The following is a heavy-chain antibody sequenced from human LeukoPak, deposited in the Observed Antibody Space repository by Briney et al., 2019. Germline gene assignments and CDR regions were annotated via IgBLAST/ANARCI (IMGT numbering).Heavy chain of an antibody. V-gene: IGHV4-59*01. CDR1: GFTFSSYA. CDR3: ASTPRYYYDTRGAFDI. Sequence: PGGSLRLSCAASGFTFSSYAMSWIRQPPGKGLEWIGYIYYSGSTNYNPSLKSRVTISVDTSKNQFSLKLSSVTAADTAVYYCASTPRYYYDTRGAFDIWGQGTMVTVSS. J-gene: IGHJ3*02. D-gene: IGHD3-22*01. CDR2: IYYSGST.